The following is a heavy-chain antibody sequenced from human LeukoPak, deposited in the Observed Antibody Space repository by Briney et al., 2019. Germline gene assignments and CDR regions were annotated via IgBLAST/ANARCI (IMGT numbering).Heavy chain of an antibody. CDR3: ARFIAAVGTPFAFDI. J-gene: IGHJ3*02. CDR2: IIPIFGTA. V-gene: IGHV1-69*05. D-gene: IGHD6-13*01. CDR1: GGTFSSYA. Sequence: ASVKVSCKASGGTFSSYAISWVRQAPGQGLEWMGRIIPIFGTANYAQKFQGRVTITTDESTSTAYMELSSLRSEDTAVYYCARFIAAVGTPFAFDIWGQGTMVTVSS.